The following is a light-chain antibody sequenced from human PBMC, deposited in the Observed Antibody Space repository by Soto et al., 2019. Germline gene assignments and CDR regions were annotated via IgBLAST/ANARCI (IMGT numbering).Light chain of an antibody. Sequence: DIQITQSPSSLSASVGDRVTITCRASQGISNYLAWYQQKPGKVPKLLIYAASTLQLGIPSRFSGSGSGTDFTLTISSLQPEDVATYYCQKHNSAPFTFGPGTKVDIK. J-gene: IGKJ3*01. V-gene: IGKV1-27*01. CDR2: AAS. CDR3: QKHNSAPFT. CDR1: QGISNY.